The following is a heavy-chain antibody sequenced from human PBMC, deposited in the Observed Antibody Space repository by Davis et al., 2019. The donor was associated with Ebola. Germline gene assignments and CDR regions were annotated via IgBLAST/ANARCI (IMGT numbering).Heavy chain of an antibody. CDR2: LYSSTT. CDR3: ARPHSAATQYGMDV. V-gene: IGHV3-53*01. J-gene: IGHJ6*02. D-gene: IGHD6-13*01. CDR1: AFTFSTYW. Sequence: GESLKISCAASAFTFSTYWMSWVRQTPGKGLEWVAVLYSSTTSYADSVKGRFTISRDNSKNTLYLQMNSLRAEDTAVYYCARPHSAATQYGMDVWGQGTTVTVSS.